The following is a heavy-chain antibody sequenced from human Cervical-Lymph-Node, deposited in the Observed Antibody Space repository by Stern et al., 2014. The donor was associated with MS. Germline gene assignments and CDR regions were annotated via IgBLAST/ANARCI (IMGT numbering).Heavy chain of an antibody. Sequence: QVQLVESGPGLVRPSETLSLTCTVSGGSFTDYYWSWIRQPPGKGLEWIGYIYSNGNTNYSPSLKSRITISVDTSKSHFSLNLTSVTAADTAVYYCARGGRMASMFYWGQGMLVTVSS. CDR3: ARGGRMASMFY. CDR1: GGSFTDYY. D-gene: IGHD5-24*01. J-gene: IGHJ4*02. CDR2: IYSNGNT. V-gene: IGHV4-59*01.